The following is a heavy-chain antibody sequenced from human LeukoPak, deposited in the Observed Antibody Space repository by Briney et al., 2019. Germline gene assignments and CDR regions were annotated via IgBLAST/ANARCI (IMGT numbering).Heavy chain of an antibody. Sequence: GASVKASCKASGGTSSSYAISWVRQAPGQGLEWMGRIIPILGIANYAQKFQGRVTITADKSTSTAYMELSSLRSEDTAVYYCARGVRYFDWYTYFDYWGQGTLVTVSS. CDR1: GGTSSSYA. V-gene: IGHV1-69*04. CDR3: ARGVRYFDWYTYFDY. CDR2: IIPILGIA. J-gene: IGHJ4*02. D-gene: IGHD3-9*01.